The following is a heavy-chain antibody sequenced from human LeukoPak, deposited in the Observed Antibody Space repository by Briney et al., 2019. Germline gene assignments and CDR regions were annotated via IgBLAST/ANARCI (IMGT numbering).Heavy chain of an antibody. J-gene: IGHJ4*02. V-gene: IGHV3-74*03. D-gene: IGHD2-2*01. CDR1: GFTFSHHG. CDR3: ARDWYHAIDY. Sequence: PGGTLRLSCAASGFTFSHHGMNWVRQPPGQGLVWVARITSDGTSTSYAESVKGRFTISRDNAKNTLYLQMNSLRAEDTAVYYCARDWYHAIDYWGQGTLVTVSS. CDR2: ITSDGTST.